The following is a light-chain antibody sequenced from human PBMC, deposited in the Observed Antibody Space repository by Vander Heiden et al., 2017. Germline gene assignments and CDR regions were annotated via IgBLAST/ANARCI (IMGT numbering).Light chain of an antibody. Sequence: QSPLTQPASVSASPGQSITISCTGANSDIGADNYVSWYQKHPGRAPKVVIYDVFHRPSGIFNRFSGSKSDTTAYLTISGLQPEDEADYYCTSYTSDTLVVFGGGTRLTV. CDR1: NSDIGADNY. V-gene: IGLV2-14*03. J-gene: IGLJ2*01. CDR2: DVF. CDR3: TSYTSDTLVV.